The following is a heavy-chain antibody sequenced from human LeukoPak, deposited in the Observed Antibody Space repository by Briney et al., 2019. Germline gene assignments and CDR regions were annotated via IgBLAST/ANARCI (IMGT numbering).Heavy chain of an antibody. V-gene: IGHV3-23*01. J-gene: IGHJ2*01. D-gene: IGHD3-22*01. CDR1: GFTFSTFA. CDR2: ISGSGDST. Sequence: GGSLRLSCTASGFTFSTFAMNWVRQAPGKGLEWVSAISGSGDSTYFGDSVKGRFTISRDNSKSVLYLQMNSLRAEDTAVYYCARASQNGYYDSSGSLSKGPWYFDLWGRGTLVTVSS. CDR3: ARASQNGYYDSSGSLSKGPWYFDL.